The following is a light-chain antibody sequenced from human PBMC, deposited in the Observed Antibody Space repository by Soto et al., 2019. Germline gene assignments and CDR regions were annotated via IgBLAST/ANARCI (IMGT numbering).Light chain of an antibody. Sequence: DIQMTQSPSSLSASVGERVTITCRANEDISNYLNWYQQKPGGAPKLLIYDASTLETAVPSRFSGSGSGTQFTFTISSLQPEDVGTYYCRQYENPRLHTFGPGTKL. CDR1: EDISNY. CDR2: DAS. CDR3: RQYENPRLHT. J-gene: IGKJ2*01. V-gene: IGKV1-33*01.